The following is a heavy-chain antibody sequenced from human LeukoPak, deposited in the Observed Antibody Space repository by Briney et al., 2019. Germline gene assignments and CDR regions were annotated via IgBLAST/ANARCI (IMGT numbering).Heavy chain of an antibody. J-gene: IGHJ4*02. D-gene: IGHD1-26*01. V-gene: IGHV1-2*02. Sequence: ASVKVSCKASGYTFTGYYMHWVQQAPGQGLEWMGWINPNSGGTNYAQKFQGRVTMTRDTSISTAYMELSRLRSDDTAVYYCASRPYSGSYPGSDYWGQGTLVTVSS. CDR1: GYTFTGYY. CDR2: INPNSGGT. CDR3: ASRPYSGSYPGSDY.